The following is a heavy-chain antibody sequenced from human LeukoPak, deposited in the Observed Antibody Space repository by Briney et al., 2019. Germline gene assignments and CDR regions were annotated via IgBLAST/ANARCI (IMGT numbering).Heavy chain of an antibody. CDR1: GFTSSSYA. Sequence: GASLRLSCAASGFTSSSYAMSWVRQAPGKGLEWVSAISGSGGSTYYADSVKGRFTISRDNSKNTLYLQMNSLRAEDTAVYYCAKPLPPYGDTRFDYWGQGTLVTVSS. CDR2: ISGSGGST. V-gene: IGHV3-23*01. D-gene: IGHD4-17*01. J-gene: IGHJ4*02. CDR3: AKPLPPYGDTRFDY.